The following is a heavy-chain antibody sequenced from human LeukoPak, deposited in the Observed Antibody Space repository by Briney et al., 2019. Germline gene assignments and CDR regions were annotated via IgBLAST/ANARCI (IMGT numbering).Heavy chain of an antibody. CDR3: ARVLAAAGALRD. Sequence: GEPLKFSCKASGYSFSSYWIGWAGQIPGKGREWMGIIYPGDSDTRNSPSFQGQATISADTSISTAYLQWSSLKASDTAIYYCARVLAAAGALRDWGQGTLVTVSS. D-gene: IGHD6-13*01. V-gene: IGHV5-51*01. CDR1: GYSFSSYW. J-gene: IGHJ1*01. CDR2: IYPGDSDT.